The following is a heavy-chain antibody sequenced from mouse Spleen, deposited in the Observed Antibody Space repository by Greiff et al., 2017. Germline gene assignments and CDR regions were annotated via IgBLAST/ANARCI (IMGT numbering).Heavy chain of an antibody. D-gene: IGHD2-4*01. V-gene: IGHV1-59*01. J-gene: IGHJ2*01. CDR3: ARNFYDYGRGFDY. Sequence: VQLQQSGAELVRPGTSVKLSCKASGYTFTSYWMHWVKQRPGQGLEWIGVIDPSDSYTNYNQKFKGKATLTVDTSSSTAYMQLSSLTSEDSAVYYCARNFYDYGRGFDYWGQGTTLTVSS. CDR2: IDPSDSYT. CDR1: GYTFTSYW.